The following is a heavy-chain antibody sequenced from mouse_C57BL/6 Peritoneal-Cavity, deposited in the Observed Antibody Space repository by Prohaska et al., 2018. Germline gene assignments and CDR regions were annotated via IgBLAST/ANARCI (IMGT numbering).Heavy chain of an antibody. CDR3: ARGQFITTVVAFDY. V-gene: IGHV1-75*01. J-gene: IGHJ2*01. CDR1: GYTFTDYY. D-gene: IGHD1-1*01. Sequence: QVQLQQSGPELVKPGASVKISCKASGYTFTDYYINWVKQRPGQGLEWIGWIFPGSGSTYYNENVKGKATLTVDKSSSTAYMLLSSLTSEDSAVYFCARGQFITTVVAFDYWGQGTTLTVSS. CDR2: IFPGSGST.